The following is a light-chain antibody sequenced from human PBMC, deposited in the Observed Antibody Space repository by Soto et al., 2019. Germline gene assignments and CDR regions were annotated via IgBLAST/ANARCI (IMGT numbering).Light chain of an antibody. CDR1: QSVSSSY. Sequence: EIVLTQSPGTLSLSPGERSTLSCRASQSVSSSYLAWYQQKPGQAPRLLIYGASSRATGIPDRFSGGGSGTDFTLSISKVEPEDFAVYYCQQYGSSGTFGQGTKVDIK. J-gene: IGKJ1*01. CDR2: GAS. V-gene: IGKV3-20*01. CDR3: QQYGSSGT.